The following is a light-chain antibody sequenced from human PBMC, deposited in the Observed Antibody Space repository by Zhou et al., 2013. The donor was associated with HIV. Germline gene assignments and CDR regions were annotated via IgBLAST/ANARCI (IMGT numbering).Light chain of an antibody. J-gene: IGKJ1*01. CDR1: QSVSNY. Sequence: EVVLTQSPTTLSLSPGERATLSCRASQSVSNYLAWYQQKPGQAPRLLIYDAVNRATGIPGRFSGSGSGTDFTLTISRLEPEDFAVYFCQQYGSSPWTFGQGTKVEIK. V-gene: IGKV3-20*01. CDR2: DAV. CDR3: QQYGSSPWT.